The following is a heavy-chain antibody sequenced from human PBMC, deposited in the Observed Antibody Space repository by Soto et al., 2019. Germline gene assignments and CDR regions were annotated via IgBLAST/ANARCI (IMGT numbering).Heavy chain of an antibody. CDR3: ARGGARWAGYFDS. CDR2: IYYSGSS. V-gene: IGHV4-30-4*08. J-gene: IGHJ4*02. D-gene: IGHD1-26*01. Sequence: SETLSLTCSVSGGSISGDYYWSWIRQSPEKGLEWIGYIYYSGSSYSNPALQSRLSMSLDTSKNQFSLKLRPVTAADTAVYYCARGGARWAGYFDSWGQGALVTVSS. CDR1: GGSISGDYY.